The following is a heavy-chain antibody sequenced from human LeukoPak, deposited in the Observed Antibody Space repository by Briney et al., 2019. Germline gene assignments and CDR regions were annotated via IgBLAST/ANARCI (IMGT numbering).Heavy chain of an antibody. D-gene: IGHD2-15*01. CDR2: ISTTGTI. V-gene: IGHV3-48*03. J-gene: IGHJ5*02. Sequence: GGSLRLSCEASGLTFSTYAMNWVRQAPGKGLEWVSYISTTGTIYYADSVKGRFTISRDDAKNTLYLQMNSLRAEDTAVYYCVRGGESTWSWGQGTLVTVSS. CDR1: GLTFSTYA. CDR3: VRGGESTWS.